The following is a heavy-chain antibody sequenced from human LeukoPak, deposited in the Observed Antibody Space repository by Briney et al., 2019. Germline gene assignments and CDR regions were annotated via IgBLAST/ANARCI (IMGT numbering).Heavy chain of an antibody. Sequence: SETLSLTCAVYGGSFSGYYWSWIRQPPGKGLEWIGEMNHYGSTNYNPSLKSRVTFSVDTSKNQFSLKVNSVTAADTAVYYCARGASRRTKTGTIGLWSANWFDPWGQGTLVTVSS. J-gene: IGHJ5*02. CDR1: GGSFSGYY. D-gene: IGHD1-1*01. CDR3: ARGASRRTKTGTIGLWSANWFDP. V-gene: IGHV4-34*01. CDR2: MNHYGST.